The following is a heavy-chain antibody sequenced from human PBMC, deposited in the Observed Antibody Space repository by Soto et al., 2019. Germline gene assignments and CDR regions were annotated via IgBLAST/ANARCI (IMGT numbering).Heavy chain of an antibody. CDR2: VNPSGGTT. J-gene: IGHJ6*02. D-gene: IGHD1-7*01. CDR1: AYTLTSYY. CDR3: ARGGTGTGTTFRYYYALDV. Sequence: GASVKVSCKASAYTLTSYYIHWVRQAPGQGLEWMGIVNPSGGTTSYEQKFQGRGTMTRDTSKSTVYMELTSLRSDDTAVYFCARGGTGTGTTFRYYYALDVWGQGTTVTVSS. V-gene: IGHV1-46*01.